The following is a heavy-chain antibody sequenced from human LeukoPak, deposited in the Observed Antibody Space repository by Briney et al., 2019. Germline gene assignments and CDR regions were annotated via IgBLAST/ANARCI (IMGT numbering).Heavy chain of an antibody. V-gene: IGHV3-23*01. J-gene: IGHJ4*02. D-gene: IGHD4-17*01. CDR1: GFTVSSYA. Sequence: GGSLRLSCAASGFTVSSYAMIWVRQAPGKGLEWVSAIGYSAGDTYYADSVKGRFTISRDNSMNTLYLQMSSLRADDTALYYCAKDDDGHHHGVDHWGQGTLVTVSS. CDR2: IGYSAGDT. CDR3: AKDDDGHHHGVDH.